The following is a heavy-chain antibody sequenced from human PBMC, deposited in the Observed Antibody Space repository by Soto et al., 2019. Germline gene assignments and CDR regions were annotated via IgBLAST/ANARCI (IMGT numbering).Heavy chain of an antibody. CDR2: ISWNSGSI. CDR1: ELNIDDYA. D-gene: IGHD5-12*01. V-gene: IGHV3-9*01. Sequence: GGSKRHSNAASELNIDDYAMHWIRQKQGKGLEWVSGISWNSGSIGYADSVKGRFTISRDNAKNSLYLQMNRLRAEDTAVYYCAKAKVDIVANPQGPIDYWGQGTLVTVSS. J-gene: IGHJ4*02. CDR3: AKAKVDIVANPQGPIDY.